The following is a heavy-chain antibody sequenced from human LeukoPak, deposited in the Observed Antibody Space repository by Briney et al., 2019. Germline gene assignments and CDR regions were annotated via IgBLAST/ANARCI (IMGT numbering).Heavy chain of an antibody. CDR3: ARDIRPRVESCDY. CDR2: INPNSGGT. J-gene: IGHJ4*02. D-gene: IGHD3-3*01. Sequence: GASVKVSCKPSVYSFTDYHIHWVRQAPGQGLEWMGWINPNSGGTNYAQKIQGRVTMTRDTSINTAYMELRGLRSDDTAVYFCARDIRPRVESCDYWGQGTLVAVSS. CDR1: VYSFTDYH. V-gene: IGHV1-2*02.